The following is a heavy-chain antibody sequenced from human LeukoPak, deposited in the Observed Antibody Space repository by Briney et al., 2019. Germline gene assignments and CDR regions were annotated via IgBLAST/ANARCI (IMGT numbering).Heavy chain of an antibody. J-gene: IGHJ4*02. CDR1: GGSFSGYY. D-gene: IGHD1-1*01. CDR2: TNDSGST. Sequence: SETLSLTCAVYGGSFSGYYWSWIRQPPGMGLEWIGETNDSGSTNYNPSLKSRGTLSVDTSKNQFSLKLSSVTAADTAVYYCARGRVGTTGTYWGQGTLVTVSS. CDR3: ARGRVGTTGTY. V-gene: IGHV4-34*01.